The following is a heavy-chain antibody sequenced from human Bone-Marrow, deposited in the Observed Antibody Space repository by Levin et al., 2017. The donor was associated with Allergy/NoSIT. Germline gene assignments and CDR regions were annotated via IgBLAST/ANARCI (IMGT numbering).Heavy chain of an antibody. J-gene: IGHJ4*02. D-gene: IGHD2-2*02. Sequence: SVKVSCKASGGTFSSYAISWVRQAPGQGLEWMGGIIPIFGTANYAQKFQGRVTITADESTSTAYMELSSLRSEDTAVYYCARGPYCSSTSCYISLYYFDYWGQGTLVTVSS. V-gene: IGHV1-69*13. CDR2: IIPIFGTA. CDR1: GGTFSSYA. CDR3: ARGPYCSSTSCYISLYYFDY.